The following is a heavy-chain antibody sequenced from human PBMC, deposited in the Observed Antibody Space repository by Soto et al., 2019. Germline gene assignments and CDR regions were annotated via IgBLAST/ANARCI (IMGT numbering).Heavy chain of an antibody. CDR2: IYHSGST. CDR1: GGSISSGGYS. D-gene: IGHD6-6*01. Sequence: QLQLQESGSGLVKPSQTLSLTCAVSGGSISSGGYSWSWIGQPPGKGLEWIGYIYHSGSTYYNPSLKCRVTISVDRSKNQFSLKLSSVTAADTAVYYCAGGIAARPLGYWGQGTLVTVSS. J-gene: IGHJ4*02. V-gene: IGHV4-30-2*01. CDR3: AGGIAARPLGY.